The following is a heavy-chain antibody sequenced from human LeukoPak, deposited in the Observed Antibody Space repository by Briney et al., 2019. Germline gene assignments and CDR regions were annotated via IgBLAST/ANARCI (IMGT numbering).Heavy chain of an antibody. CDR2: IYYSGST. Sequence: YYWTSIRQPPGKGLEWIGYIYYSGSTNYNPSLKSRVTISVDTSKNQFSLKLSSVTAADTAVYYCARGLGSSWAAFDYWGQGTLVTVSS. V-gene: IGHV4-59*08. J-gene: IGHJ4*02. CDR3: ARGLGSSWAAFDY. D-gene: IGHD6-13*01. CDR1: YY.